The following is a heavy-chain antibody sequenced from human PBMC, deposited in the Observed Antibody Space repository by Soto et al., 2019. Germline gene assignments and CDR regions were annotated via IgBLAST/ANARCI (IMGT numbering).Heavy chain of an antibody. Sequence: ASVKVSCKASGYTFTSYAMHWVRQAPGQRLEWMGCINAGNGKTKYSQKFQGRVTITRDTSASTAYMELSSLRYEDTAVYYSARACGVYYYDSSRYYYSGWFDPWGQGTLVTVSS. D-gene: IGHD3-22*01. CDR1: GYTFTSYA. CDR3: ARACGVYYYDSSRYYYSGWFDP. J-gene: IGHJ5*02. CDR2: INAGNGKT. V-gene: IGHV1-3*01.